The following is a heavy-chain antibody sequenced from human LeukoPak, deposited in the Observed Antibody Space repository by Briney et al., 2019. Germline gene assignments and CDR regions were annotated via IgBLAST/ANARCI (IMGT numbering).Heavy chain of an antibody. Sequence: PSETLSLTCTVSGGSISSDYWNWIRQPPGKGLEWIGYIYYSGSATYNPSLNNRVTISVDRSKNQFSLRLSSVTAADTAVYYCARDPEMATPYYYGMDVWAQGTTVTVS. CDR1: GGSISSDY. D-gene: IGHD5-24*01. CDR3: ARDPEMATPYYYGMDV. V-gene: IGHV4-59*01. J-gene: IGHJ6*02. CDR2: IYYSGSA.